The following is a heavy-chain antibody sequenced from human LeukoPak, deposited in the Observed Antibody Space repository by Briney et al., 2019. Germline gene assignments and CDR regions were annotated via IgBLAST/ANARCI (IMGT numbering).Heavy chain of an antibody. Sequence: GGSLRLSCAASGFTFSSYAMHWVRQAPGKGLEWVAVISYDGSNKYYADSAKGRFTISRDNSKNTLYLQMNSLRAEDTAVYYCAREDIAVAGTYFDPWGQGTLVTVSS. D-gene: IGHD6-19*01. CDR1: GFTFSSYA. J-gene: IGHJ5*02. CDR3: AREDIAVAGTYFDP. V-gene: IGHV3-30-3*01. CDR2: ISYDGSNK.